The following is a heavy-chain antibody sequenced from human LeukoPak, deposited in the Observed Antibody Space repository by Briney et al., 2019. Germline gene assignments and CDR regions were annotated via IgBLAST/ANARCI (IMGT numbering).Heavy chain of an antibody. CDR2: IHTSGST. CDR1: GGSISSYY. CDR3: ARDTYYYGSGSYRLDY. D-gene: IGHD3-10*01. Sequence: PSETLSLTCTFSGGSISSYYWSWIRQPAGKGLEWIGRIHTSGSTNYNPSLKSRVTMSVDTSKNQLSLKLSSVTAADTAVYYCARDTYYYGSGSYRLDYWGQGTLVTVSS. J-gene: IGHJ4*02. V-gene: IGHV4-4*07.